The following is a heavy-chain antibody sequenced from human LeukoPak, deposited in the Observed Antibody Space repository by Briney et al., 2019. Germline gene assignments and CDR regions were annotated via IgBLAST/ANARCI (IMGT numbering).Heavy chain of an antibody. J-gene: IGHJ4*02. Sequence: GGSLRLPCAASGFTFSSYAMHWVRQAPGKGLEWVAVISYDGSNKYYADSVKGRFTISRDNSKNTLYLQMNSLRAEDTAVYYCAAHPLIAVASDYWGQGTLVTVSS. D-gene: IGHD6-19*01. CDR2: ISYDGSNK. CDR1: GFTFSSYA. V-gene: IGHV3-30-3*01. CDR3: AAHPLIAVASDY.